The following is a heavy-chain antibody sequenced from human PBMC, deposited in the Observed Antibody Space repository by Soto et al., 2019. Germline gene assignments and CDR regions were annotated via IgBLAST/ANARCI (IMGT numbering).Heavy chain of an antibody. J-gene: IGHJ4*02. CDR3: ARVGGNWNDDYFDY. Sequence: QVQLVQSGAEVKKPGASVKVSCKASGYTFSDHDINWVRQASGQGPEWLGWMNPNSGDTGYAQNFQGRVTMTRDTSKRTAYMELSTLRSEDTAVYYCARVGGNWNDDYFDYWGQGPRVTVSS. V-gene: IGHV1-8*01. D-gene: IGHD1-1*01. CDR2: MNPNSGDT. CDR1: GYTFSDHD.